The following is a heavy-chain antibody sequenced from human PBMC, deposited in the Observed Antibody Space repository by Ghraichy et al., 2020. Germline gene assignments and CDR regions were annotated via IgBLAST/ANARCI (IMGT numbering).Heavy chain of an antibody. Sequence: GGSLRLSCAASGFTFDDYTMHWVRQAPGKGLEWVSLISWDGGSTYYADSVKGRFTISRDNSKNSLYLQMNSLRTEDTALYYCAKDDTYYYDSSGYSNWGQGTLVTVSS. CDR1: GFTFDDYT. CDR3: AKDDTYYYDSSGYSN. V-gene: IGHV3-43*01. J-gene: IGHJ4*02. CDR2: ISWDGGST. D-gene: IGHD3-22*01.